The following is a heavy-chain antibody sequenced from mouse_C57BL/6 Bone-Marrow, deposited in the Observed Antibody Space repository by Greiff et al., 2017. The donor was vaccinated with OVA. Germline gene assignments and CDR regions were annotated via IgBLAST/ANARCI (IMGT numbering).Heavy chain of an antibody. D-gene: IGHD2-2*01. J-gene: IGHJ2*01. CDR2: IYPGDGDT. CDR1: GYAFSSSW. V-gene: IGHV1-82*01. CDR3: ALYGYDGGYFDY. Sequence: VQLQQSGPELVKPGASVKISCKASGYAFSSSWMNWVKQRPGKGLEWIGRIYPGDGDTNYNGKFKGKATLTADKSSSTAYMQLSSLTSEDSAVYFCALYGYDGGYFDYWGQGTTLTVSS.